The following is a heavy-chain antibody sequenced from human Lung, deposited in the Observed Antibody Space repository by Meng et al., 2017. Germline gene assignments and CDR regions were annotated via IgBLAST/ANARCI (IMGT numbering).Heavy chain of an antibody. Sequence: QLPVSGPGLGHPSQTLSLTGTVSGGSIGSSNFYWILIRQPPGKGLEWSGHIYNSGSTYYNPSLKSRITISVDTSKNQFSLKLSSVTAADTAVYYCARGQKGYFDLWGRGTLVTVSS. CDR3: ARGQKGYFDL. CDR2: IYNSGST. J-gene: IGHJ2*01. V-gene: IGHV4-30-4*01. CDR1: GGSIGSSNFY.